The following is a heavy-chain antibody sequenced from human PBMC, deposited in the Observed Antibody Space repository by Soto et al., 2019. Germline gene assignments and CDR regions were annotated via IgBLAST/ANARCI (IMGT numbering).Heavy chain of an antibody. CDR3: STPLDIAMVVS. D-gene: IGHD5-18*01. CDR2: IIPIPDIA. CDR1: GGTFSSYS. J-gene: IGHJ5*01. Sequence: QVQLVRSGDEVKKPGTSVKVSCKASGGTFSSYSISWVRQAPGQGLEWMGRIIPIPDIANYAQKFQGRVTITADKSTSTAYMELSSLRSDDTAVYYCSTPLDIAMVVSWGQGTLVTVSS. V-gene: IGHV1-69*02.